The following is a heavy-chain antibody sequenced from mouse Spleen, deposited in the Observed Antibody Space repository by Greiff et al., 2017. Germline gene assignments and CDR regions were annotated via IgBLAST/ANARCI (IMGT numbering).Heavy chain of an antibody. CDR3: ARDRGGYGSLFDY. J-gene: IGHJ2*01. CDR1: GFTFSSYY. V-gene: IGHV5-12-1*01. D-gene: IGHD1-1*01. CDR2: ISSGGGST. Sequence: EVQRVESGGGLVKLGGSLKLSCAASGFTFSSYYMSWVRQTPEKRLEWVATISSGGGSTYYPDSVKGRFTISRDNAKNTLYLQMSSLNSEDTAVYYCARDRGGYGSLFDYWGQGTTLTVSS.